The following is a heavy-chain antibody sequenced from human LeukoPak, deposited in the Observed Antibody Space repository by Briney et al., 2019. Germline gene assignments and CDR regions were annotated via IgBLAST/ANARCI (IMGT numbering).Heavy chain of an antibody. D-gene: IGHD3-22*01. CDR2: IIPIFGTA. J-gene: IGHJ5*02. Sequence: SVKVSCKASGGTFSSYAISWVRQAPGQGLEWMGGIIPIFGTANYAQKSQGRVTITADESTSTAYMELSSLRSEDTAVYYCAREGRVYYYDSSGYSGWFDPWGQGTLVTVSS. CDR1: GGTFSSYA. CDR3: AREGRVYYYDSSGYSGWFDP. V-gene: IGHV1-69*13.